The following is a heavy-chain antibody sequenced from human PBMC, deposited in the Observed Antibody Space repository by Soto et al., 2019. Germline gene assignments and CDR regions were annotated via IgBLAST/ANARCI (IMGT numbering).Heavy chain of an antibody. V-gene: IGHV1-18*01. CDR2: ISAYNGNR. J-gene: IGHJ4*02. D-gene: IGHD2-15*01. CDR3: AFLERYCSGGSCYSGSYFDY. Sequence: ASVKVSCKASGYTFTSYGISWVRQAPGQGLEWMGWISAYNGNRNYAQKLQGRVTMTTDTSTSTAYMELRSLRSDDTAVYYCAFLERYCSGGSCYSGSYFDYWGQGTLVTVSS. CDR1: GYTFTSYG.